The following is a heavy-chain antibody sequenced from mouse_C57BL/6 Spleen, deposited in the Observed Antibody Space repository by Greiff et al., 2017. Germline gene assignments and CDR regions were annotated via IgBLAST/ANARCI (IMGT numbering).Heavy chain of an antibody. CDR3: TGQNYGSRGGCAY. Sequence: EVKLEESGGGLVQPGGSMKLSCVASGFTFSNYWMNWVRQSPEKGLEWVAQIRLKSDNYATHYAESVKGRFTISRDDSKSSVYLQMNNLRAEDTGIYYCTGQNYGSRGGCAYWGQGTLVTVSA. D-gene: IGHD1-1*01. V-gene: IGHV6-3*01. J-gene: IGHJ3*01. CDR2: IRLKSDNYAT. CDR1: GFTFSNYW.